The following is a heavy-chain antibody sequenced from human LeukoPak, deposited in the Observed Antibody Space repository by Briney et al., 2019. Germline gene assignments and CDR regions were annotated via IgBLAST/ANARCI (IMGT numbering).Heavy chain of an antibody. CDR3: AKEYGYTYGEFDY. CDR1: GFTFRTSG. V-gene: IGHV3-23*01. CDR2: ISGSGVST. Sequence: GGSLRLSCAASGFTFRTSGMSWVRQAPGKGLEWVSAISGSGVSTYYADSVKGRFTISRDNSKNTLYLHMNSLRAEDTAVYDCAKEYGYTYGEFDYWGQGTLVTVSS. D-gene: IGHD5-18*01. J-gene: IGHJ4*02.